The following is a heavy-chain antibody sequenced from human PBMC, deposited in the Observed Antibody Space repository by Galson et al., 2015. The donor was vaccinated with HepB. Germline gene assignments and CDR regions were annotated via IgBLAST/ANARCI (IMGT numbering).Heavy chain of an antibody. CDR3: ARVADVDYGDHSHFDF. CDR2: ISHSTLYT. D-gene: IGHD4-17*01. CDR1: GFTFSDYY. J-gene: IGHJ4*02. V-gene: IGHV3-11*06. Sequence: SLRLSCAASGFTFSDYYMSWIRQAPGKGLEWVSYISHSTLYTNYADSGKGRITISRDNARNLLYLQLNSLRAEDTAVYYCARVADVDYGDHSHFDFWGQGTLVTVSS.